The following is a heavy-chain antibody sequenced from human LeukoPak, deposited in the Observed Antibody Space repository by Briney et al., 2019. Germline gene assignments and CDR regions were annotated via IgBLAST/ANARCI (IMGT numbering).Heavy chain of an antibody. J-gene: IGHJ3*02. V-gene: IGHV1-18*01. CDR3: AAVTPTVTTRGADAFDI. CDR2: ISAYNGNT. Sequence: ASVKVSCKASGYTSTSYGISWVRQAPGQGLEWMGWISAYNGNTNYAQKFQGRVTITADKSTSTAYMELSSLRSEDTAVYYCAAVTPTVTTRGADAFDIWGQGTMVTVSS. D-gene: IGHD4-17*01. CDR1: GYTSTSYG.